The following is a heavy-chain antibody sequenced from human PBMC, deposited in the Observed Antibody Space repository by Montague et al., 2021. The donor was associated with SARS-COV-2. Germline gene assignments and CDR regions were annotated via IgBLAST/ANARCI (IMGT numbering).Heavy chain of an antibody. V-gene: IGHV4-39*02. CDR1: GGSISSSSYY. CDR2: IYYSGST. CDR3: AREAYYYDSSGYYGGSYYYYYGMDV. J-gene: IGHJ6*02. Sequence: SETLSLTCTVSGGSISSSSYYWGWIRQPPGKGLEWIGSIYYSGSTYYNPSLKSRVTISVDTSKNQFSLKLSSVTAADTAVYYCAREAYYYDSSGYYGGSYYYYYGMDVWGQGTTVTVSS. D-gene: IGHD3-22*01.